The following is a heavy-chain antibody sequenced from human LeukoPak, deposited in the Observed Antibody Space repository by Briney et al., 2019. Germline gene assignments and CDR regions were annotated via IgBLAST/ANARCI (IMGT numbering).Heavy chain of an antibody. D-gene: IGHD6-6*01. CDR1: GYTFTGYY. J-gene: IGHJ6*02. CDR2: INPNSGGT. Sequence: ASVKVSCKASGYTFTGYYMHWVRQAPGQGLERMGWINPNSGGTNYAQKFQGRVTMTRDTSISTAYMELSRLRSDDTAVYYCARVYSSSSNYYYGMDVWGQGTTVTVSS. CDR3: ARVYSSSSNYYYGMDV. V-gene: IGHV1-2*02.